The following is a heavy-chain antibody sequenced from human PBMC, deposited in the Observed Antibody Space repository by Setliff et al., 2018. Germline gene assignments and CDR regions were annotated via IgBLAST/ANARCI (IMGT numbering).Heavy chain of an antibody. CDR1: GYSFTSYG. Sequence: GASVKVSCKASGYSFTSYGITWVRQAPGQGLEWMGWISPYNGDTRFAQKFQGRVTVTTDTPTSAGYLELKSLTSDDTAVYYCARSPPNRGPGSGWYGDFWGQGTLVTVSS. D-gene: IGHD6-19*01. V-gene: IGHV1-18*04. CDR3: ARSPPNRGPGSGWYGDF. CDR2: ISPYNGDT. J-gene: IGHJ4*02.